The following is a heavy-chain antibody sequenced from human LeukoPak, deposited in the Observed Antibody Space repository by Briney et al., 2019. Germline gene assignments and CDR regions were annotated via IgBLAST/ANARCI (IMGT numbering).Heavy chain of an antibody. Sequence: PSETLSLTCTVSGGSISSSSYYWGWIRQPPGKGLEWIGSIYYSGSTYYNPSLKSRVTISVDTSENQFSLKLSSVTAADTAVYYCARQIWITMVRGAPRGAFDIWGQGTMVTVSS. D-gene: IGHD3-10*01. CDR2: IYYSGST. CDR1: GGSISSSSYY. J-gene: IGHJ3*02. CDR3: ARQIWITMVRGAPRGAFDI. V-gene: IGHV4-39*01.